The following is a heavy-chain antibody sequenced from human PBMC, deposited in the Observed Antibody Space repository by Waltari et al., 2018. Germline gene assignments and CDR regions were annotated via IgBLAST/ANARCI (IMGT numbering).Heavy chain of an antibody. CDR3: AKDAFGNTYLDH. V-gene: IGHV3-30*18. CDR1: GFSLSHFG. CDR2: ASFDVSTT. Sequence: QVQLVESGGGVVQPGMSLSLSCAASGFSLSHFGMHWVRQAPGKGLEWVSLASFDVSTTYYADSVRGRFTISRDNSKNTRYLDINTLRVDDTAIYYCAKDAFGNTYLDHWGQGTLVTVSS. J-gene: IGHJ5*02. D-gene: IGHD3-10*01.